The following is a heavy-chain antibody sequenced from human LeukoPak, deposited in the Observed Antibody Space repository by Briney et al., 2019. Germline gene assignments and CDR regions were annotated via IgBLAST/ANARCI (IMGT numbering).Heavy chain of an antibody. CDR1: GASISSSDYY. CDR2: IYTSGST. D-gene: IGHD3-3*01. V-gene: IGHV4-61*02. CDR3: AREGYDFWSGSRPYYYYMDV. Sequence: SETLSLTCTVSGASISSSDYYWSWIRQPAGKGLEWIGRIYTSGSTNYNPSLKSRVTISVDTSKNQFSLKLSSVTAADTAVYYCAREGYDFWSGSRPYYYYMDVWGKGTTVTVSS. J-gene: IGHJ6*03.